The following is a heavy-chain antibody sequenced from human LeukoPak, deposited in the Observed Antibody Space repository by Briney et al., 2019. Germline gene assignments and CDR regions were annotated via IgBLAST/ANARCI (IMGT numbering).Heavy chain of an antibody. D-gene: IGHD1-14*01. CDR2: ISSSGSYI. CDR1: EYTFSSYS. V-gene: IGHV3-21*04. CDR3: ARDKSIPNLDAFDI. J-gene: IGHJ3*02. Sequence: GGSLRLSCAASEYTFSSYSMNWVRQAPGKGLEWVSSISSSGSYIYYADSVKGRFTISRDDTRNSLYLQMNSLRVEDTAVYYCARDKSIPNLDAFDIWGKGTMVTVSS.